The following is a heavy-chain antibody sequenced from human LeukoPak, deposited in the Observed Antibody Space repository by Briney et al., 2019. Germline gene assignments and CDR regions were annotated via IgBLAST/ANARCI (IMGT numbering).Heavy chain of an antibody. CDR1: GGTFSSYA. Sequence: GASVKVSCKASGGTFSSYAISWVRQAPGQGLEWMGGIIPIFGTANYAQKFQGRVTITTDESTSTAYMELSSLRSEDTAVYYCAREWSPAATGNWFDPWGQGTLVTVSS. CDR2: IIPIFGTA. V-gene: IGHV1-69*05. D-gene: IGHD2-2*01. CDR3: AREWSPAATGNWFDP. J-gene: IGHJ5*02.